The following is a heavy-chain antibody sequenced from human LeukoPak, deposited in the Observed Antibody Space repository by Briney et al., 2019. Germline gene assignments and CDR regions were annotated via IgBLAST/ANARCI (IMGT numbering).Heavy chain of an antibody. CDR3: ATYRSYYYMDV. CDR2: ISSSSSTI. D-gene: IGHD1-1*01. J-gene: IGHJ6*03. CDR1: GFTFGSNG. V-gene: IGHV3-48*01. Sequence: PGGSLRLSCAASGFTFGSNGMNWVRQAPGKGLEWVSYISSSSSTIYYADSVKGRFTISRDNAKNSLYLQMNSLRAEDTAVYYCATYRSYYYMDVWGKGTTVTVSS.